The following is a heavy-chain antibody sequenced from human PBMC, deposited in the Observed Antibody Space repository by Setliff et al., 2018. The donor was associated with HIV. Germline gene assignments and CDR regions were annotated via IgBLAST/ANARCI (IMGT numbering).Heavy chain of an antibody. CDR1: GGSITSGTYY. V-gene: IGHV4-31*03. J-gene: IGHJ6*02. CDR2: IYYSGGT. CDR3: ARDEGVVAATETYYYNGLDV. Sequence: SETLSLTCTVSGGSITSGTYYWNWIRQHPGEGLEWIGYIYYSGGTYYNPSLKSRITISVDTSKNQFSLTLNSVTAADTAVYYCARDEGVVAATETYYYNGLDVWGQGTTVTVSS. D-gene: IGHD2-15*01.